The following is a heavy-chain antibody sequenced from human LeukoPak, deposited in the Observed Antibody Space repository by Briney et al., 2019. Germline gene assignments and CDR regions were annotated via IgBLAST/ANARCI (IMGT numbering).Heavy chain of an antibody. CDR1: GGSINNDYC. J-gene: IGHJ4*02. CDR3: ARGKDAYKVGNF. Sequence: PSETLSLTCTLSGGSINNDYCWTWIRQPPGKGPEWMGTVYNRETTHYNPSLTSRLTVSIDTSKNHFSLILTSVTAADTAVYYCARGKDAYKVGNFWGQGILVTVSS. D-gene: IGHD5-24*01. V-gene: IGHV4-38-2*02. CDR2: VYNRETT.